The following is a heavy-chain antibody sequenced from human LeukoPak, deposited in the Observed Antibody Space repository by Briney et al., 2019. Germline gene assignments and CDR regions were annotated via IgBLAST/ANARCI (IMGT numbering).Heavy chain of an antibody. J-gene: IGHJ5*01. V-gene: IGHV3-23*01. CDR1: GFNFRSYG. Sequence: PGGSLRLSCAASGFNFRSYGMKWVRQAPGKGLEWVSSISGGGVNTYYADSVKGRFTISRDNYRNTFYLQMNWLRAEDTATYYCAKAWRAGYDRAFFDSWGQRTLVTVSS. CDR2: ISGGGVNT. CDR3: AKAWRAGYDRAFFDS. D-gene: IGHD3-3*01.